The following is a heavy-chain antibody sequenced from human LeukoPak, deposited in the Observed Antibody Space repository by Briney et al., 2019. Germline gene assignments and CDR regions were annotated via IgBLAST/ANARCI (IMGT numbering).Heavy chain of an antibody. CDR1: GFTLSKSA. CDR3: ARGKDHDFWNPFDH. J-gene: IGHJ4*02. D-gene: IGHD3-3*01. CDR2: IDGSGGRP. V-gene: IGHV3-23*01. Sequence: GGSLRLSCAASGFTLSKSAMNWVRQAPGKGLEWVSGIDGSGGRPPSADSVKGRFTISRDISKNTLYLQMDSLRAEDTAAYYCARGKDHDFWNPFDHWGQGTLVTVSS.